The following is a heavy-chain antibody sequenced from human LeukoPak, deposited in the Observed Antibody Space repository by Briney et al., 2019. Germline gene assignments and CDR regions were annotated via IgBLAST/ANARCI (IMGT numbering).Heavy chain of an antibody. CDR1: GGSFSGYY. CDR3: ARGLKIGGSYGQDY. Sequence: SETLSLTCAVYGGSFSGYYWTWIRQPPGKGLEWIGEINDSGSTNYNPSLKSRVTISVDTSKNQFSLRLSSVTAADTAVYYCARGLKIGGSYGQDYWGQGTLVTVSS. D-gene: IGHD1-26*01. V-gene: IGHV4-34*01. CDR2: INDSGST. J-gene: IGHJ4*02.